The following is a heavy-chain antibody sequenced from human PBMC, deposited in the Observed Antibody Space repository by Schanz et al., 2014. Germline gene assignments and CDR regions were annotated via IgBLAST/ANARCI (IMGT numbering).Heavy chain of an antibody. CDR3: VRAGYETTGYYHLESWVGDYFDS. Sequence: EVQLVESGGGLVQPGGSLRLSCAASGFTFSDSWMHWVRQAPGKGLVWVSRTSNDGSFTTFADSVKGRFTISRDNAKNTLYLQMNSLRAEDTAVYYCVRAGYETTGYYHLESWVGDYFDSWGQGALVTVSS. D-gene: IGHD3-22*01. CDR2: TSNDGSFT. V-gene: IGHV3-74*01. CDR1: GFTFSDSW. J-gene: IGHJ4*02.